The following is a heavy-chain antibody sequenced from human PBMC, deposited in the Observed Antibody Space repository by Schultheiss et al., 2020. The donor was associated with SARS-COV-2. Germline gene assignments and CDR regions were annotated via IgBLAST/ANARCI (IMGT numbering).Heavy chain of an antibody. J-gene: IGHJ5*02. CDR3: ARRRYSSGWYWFDP. V-gene: IGHV4-61*08. CDR2: IYYSGST. Sequence: SETLSLTCTVSGGSISSGGYYWSWIRQPPGKGLEWIGYIYYSGSTNYNPSLKSRVTISVDTSKNQFSLKLSSVTAADTAVYYCARRRYSSGWYWFDPWGQGTLVTVSS. CDR1: GGSISSGGYY. D-gene: IGHD6-19*01.